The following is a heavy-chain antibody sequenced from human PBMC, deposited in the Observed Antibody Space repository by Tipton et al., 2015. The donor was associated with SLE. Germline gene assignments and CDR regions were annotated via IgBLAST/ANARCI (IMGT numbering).Heavy chain of an antibody. J-gene: IGHJ4*02. D-gene: IGHD4-11*01. CDR1: GFAFNTAW. Sequence: GSLRLSCAASGFAFNTAWMTWVRQAPGKGLEWVGRIKSMSDGGTADFAATVKGRIIMSRNDADNTTYLDLHSLTAEATAVYYCTTDRYSLHGGLDYWGQGTLVTVSS. CDR3: TTDRYSLHGGLDY. V-gene: IGHV3-15*05. CDR2: IKSMSDGGTA.